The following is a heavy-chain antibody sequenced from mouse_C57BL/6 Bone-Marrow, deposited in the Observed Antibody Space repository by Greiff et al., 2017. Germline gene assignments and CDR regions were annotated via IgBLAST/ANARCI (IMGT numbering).Heavy chain of an antibody. CDR1: GYTFTSYW. Sequence: VKLQQPGAELVRPGSSVKLSCKASGYTFTSYWMHWVKQRPIQGLEWIGNIDPSDSEPHYNQKFKDKATLTVDKSSSTAYMQLSSLTSEDSAVYYLARRDWDTVFDYWGQGTTLTGSS. CDR2: IDPSDSEP. CDR3: ARRDWDTVFDY. V-gene: IGHV1-52*01. D-gene: IGHD4-1*01. J-gene: IGHJ2*01.